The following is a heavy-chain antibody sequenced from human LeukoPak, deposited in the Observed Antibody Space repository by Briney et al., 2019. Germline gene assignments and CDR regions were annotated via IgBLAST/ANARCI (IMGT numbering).Heavy chain of an antibody. V-gene: IGHV3-33*01. CDR2: IYYDGSNN. J-gene: IGHJ6*02. CDR3: ARDTFYSSGVYGLDV. CDR1: GFIFSSYV. D-gene: IGHD3-22*01. Sequence: GGSLTLSCAASGFIFSSYVMHWVRQAPGKGLEWVAVIYYDGSNNYYADSVRGRFTISRDNSKNTLFLQMSSLRAEDTAVYYCARDTFYSSGVYGLDVWGQGTTVTVSS.